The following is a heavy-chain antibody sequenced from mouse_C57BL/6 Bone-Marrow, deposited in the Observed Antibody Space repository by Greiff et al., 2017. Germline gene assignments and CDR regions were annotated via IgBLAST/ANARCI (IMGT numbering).Heavy chain of an antibody. D-gene: IGHD1-1*01. V-gene: IGHV1-47*01. CDR2: FHPYNDDT. Sequence: QVQLQQSGAELVKPGASVKMSCKASGYTFTTYPIEWMKQNHGKSLEWIGNFHPYNDDTKYNEKFKGKATLTVEKSSSTVYLELSRLTSDDSAVYYCARGGYYYGSSSSYWYFDVWGTGTTVTVSS. CDR1: GYTFTTYP. CDR3: ARGGYYYGSSSSYWYFDV. J-gene: IGHJ1*03.